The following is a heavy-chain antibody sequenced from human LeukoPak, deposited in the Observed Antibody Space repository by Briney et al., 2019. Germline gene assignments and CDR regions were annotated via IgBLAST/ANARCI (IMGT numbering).Heavy chain of an antibody. V-gene: IGHV3-23*01. CDR1: GFTFSSYA. CDR3: ARDKGDYHTSGSLFVF. Sequence: PGGSLRLSCAASGFTFSSYAMSWVRQAPGRGLEWVSAISGSGGSTYYADSVKGRFTISRDNSKNTLYLQMNSLRAEDTAVYYCARDKGDYHTSGSLFVFGGQGTLVTVSS. D-gene: IGHD3-22*01. J-gene: IGHJ4*02. CDR2: ISGSGGST.